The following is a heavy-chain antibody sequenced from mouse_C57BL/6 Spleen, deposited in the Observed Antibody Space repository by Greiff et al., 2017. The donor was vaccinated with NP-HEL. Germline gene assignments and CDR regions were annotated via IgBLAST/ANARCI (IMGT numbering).Heavy chain of an antibody. D-gene: IGHD1-1*01. CDR2: IDPSDSYT. J-gene: IGHJ3*01. CDR1: GYTFTSYW. Sequence: VKLQQPGAELVMPGASVKLSCKASGYTFTSYWMHWVKQRPGQGLEWIGEIDPSDSYTNYNQKFKGKSTLTVDKSSSTAYMQLSSLTSEDSAVYYCARSGSSYDWFAYWGQGTLVTVSA. V-gene: IGHV1-69*01. CDR3: ARSGSSYDWFAY.